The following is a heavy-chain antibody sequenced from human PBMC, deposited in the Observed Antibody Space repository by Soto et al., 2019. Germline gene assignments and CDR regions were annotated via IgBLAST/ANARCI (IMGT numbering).Heavy chain of an antibody. V-gene: IGHV3-30*18. J-gene: IGHJ4*02. CDR3: AKTIYMSVGGAVDY. CDR2: ISCDGTNA. D-gene: IGHD6-19*01. CDR1: GFTFNSYA. Sequence: GGSLRLSCAASGFTFNSYAMHWVRQSPGKGLEWVAVISCDGTNAFYADSVKGRFTISRDNSKNTLYLQMNNLRPEDTAVYYCAKTIYMSVGGAVDYWGQGALVTVSS.